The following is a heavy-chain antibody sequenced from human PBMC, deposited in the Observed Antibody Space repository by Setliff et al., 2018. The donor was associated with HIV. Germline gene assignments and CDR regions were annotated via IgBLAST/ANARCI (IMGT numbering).Heavy chain of an antibody. D-gene: IGHD1-26*01. J-gene: IGHJ1*01. Sequence: SETLSLTCAVYGGAFNGYYWTWIRQSPGRGLEWIGEINDSGDTKYNPSLMSRLSMSVEKSKNEFSLKVTSLTAADTAVYFCTRGPARRYPGSTVYGLWGQGTPVTVSS. V-gene: IGHV4-34*01. CDR2: INDSGDT. CDR1: GGAFNGYY. CDR3: TRGPARRYPGSTVYGL.